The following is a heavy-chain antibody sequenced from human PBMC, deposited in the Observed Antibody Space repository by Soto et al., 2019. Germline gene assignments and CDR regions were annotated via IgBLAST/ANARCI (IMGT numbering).Heavy chain of an antibody. Sequence: NPSETLSLTCTVSGGSISSGDYYWSWIRQPPGKGLEWIGYIYYSGSTYYNPSLKSRVTISVDTSKNQFSLKLSSVTAADTAVYYCARGFNWNSLGGYYGMDVWGQGTTVTVSS. D-gene: IGHD1-7*01. J-gene: IGHJ6*02. CDR2: IYYSGST. CDR1: GGSISSGDYY. V-gene: IGHV4-30-4*01. CDR3: ARGFNWNSLGGYYGMDV.